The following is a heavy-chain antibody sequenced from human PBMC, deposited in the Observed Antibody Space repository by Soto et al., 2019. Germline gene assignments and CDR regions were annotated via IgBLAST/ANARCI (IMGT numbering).Heavy chain of an antibody. CDR2: IYYSGST. CDR3: ARHLYYYYGMDV. J-gene: IGHJ6*02. V-gene: IGHV4-59*08. CDR1: GGSISSYY. Sequence: PSETLSLTCTVSGGSISSYYWSWIRQPPGKGLEWIGYIYYSGSTYYNPSLKSRVTITIDASKNQFSLKLSSVTAADTAVYYCARHLYYYYGMDVWGQGTTVTVSS.